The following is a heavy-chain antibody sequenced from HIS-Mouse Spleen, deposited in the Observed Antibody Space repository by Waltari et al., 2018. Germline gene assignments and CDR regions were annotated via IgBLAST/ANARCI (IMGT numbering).Heavy chain of an antibody. J-gene: IGHJ2*01. D-gene: IGHD6-13*01. CDR2: IYYGGST. V-gene: IGHV4-39*07. Sequence: QLQLQESGPGLVKPSETLSLPCTVSGGSISSSSYYWGWIRQPPGKGLEWIGSIYYGGSTNYNPSLKSRVTIAVETSKNQFSLKLSSVTAADTAVYYCAREIPYSSSWYDWYFDLWGRGTLVTVSS. CDR3: AREIPYSSSWYDWYFDL. CDR1: GGSISSSSYY.